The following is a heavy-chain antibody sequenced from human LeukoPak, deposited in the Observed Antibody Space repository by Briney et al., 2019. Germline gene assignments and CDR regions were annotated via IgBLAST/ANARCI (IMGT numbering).Heavy chain of an antibody. V-gene: IGHV3-23*01. J-gene: IGHJ6*02. D-gene: IGHD3-10*01. CDR3: AKVFSPLWFGEPYYYYGMDV. CDR1: GFTFSSYA. Sequence: PGGSLRLSCAASGFTFSSYAMSWVRQAPGKGLEWVSAISGSGGSTYYADSVKGRFTISRDNSKNTLYLQMNSLRAEDTAVYYCAKVFSPLWFGEPYYYYGMDVWGQGTTVTVSS. CDR2: ISGSGGST.